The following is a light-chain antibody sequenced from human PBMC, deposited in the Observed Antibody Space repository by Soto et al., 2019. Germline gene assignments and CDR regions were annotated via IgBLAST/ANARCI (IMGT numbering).Light chain of an antibody. V-gene: IGKV3-15*01. CDR3: QQYNNWPPYT. J-gene: IGKJ2*01. CDR1: QSISSN. CDR2: GGS. Sequence: EIVMTQSPATLSVSPGERATLSCRASQSISSNLAWYQQKPGQAPRLHIYGGSIRASGIPARFSGSGSGTQFTLTISSLQSEDFALYYCQQYNNWPPYTFGQGTRLEI.